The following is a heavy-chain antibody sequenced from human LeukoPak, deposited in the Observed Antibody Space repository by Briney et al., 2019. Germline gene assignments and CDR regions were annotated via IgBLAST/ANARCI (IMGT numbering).Heavy chain of an antibody. CDR1: GYTFTGYY. Sequence: ASVKVSCKASGYTFTGYYMHWVRQAPGQGLEWMGWINPNSGSTSYAQKFQGRVTMTRDMSTSTVYMELSSLRSEDTAVYYCARVPLDSSGYYFDYWGQGTLVTVSS. D-gene: IGHD3-22*01. CDR3: ARVPLDSSGYYFDY. J-gene: IGHJ4*02. V-gene: IGHV1-46*01. CDR2: INPNSGST.